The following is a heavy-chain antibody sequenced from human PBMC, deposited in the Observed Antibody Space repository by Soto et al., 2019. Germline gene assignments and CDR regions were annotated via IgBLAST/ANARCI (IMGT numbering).Heavy chain of an antibody. CDR1: GFTFSSHW. CDR2: INPAGSVE. V-gene: IGHV3-7*01. D-gene: IGHD1-26*01. J-gene: IGHJ4*02. Sequence: VQLVESGGGLVQPGGSLRLSCGASGFTFSSHWTTWVRQAPGKGLQWVASINPAGSVEHYVDSVKGRFTISRDNADHSLYLQMSSLRAEDTAVYYCARLYGGVSTFDYWGQGTLVTVSS. CDR3: ARLYGGVSTFDY.